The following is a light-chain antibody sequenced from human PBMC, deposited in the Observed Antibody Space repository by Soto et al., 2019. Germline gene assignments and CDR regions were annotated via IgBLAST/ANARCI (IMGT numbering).Light chain of an antibody. CDR3: QQYAHSPIT. J-gene: IGKJ5*01. Sequence: EIVLTQSPGTLSLSPGERATLSCRASQSVTKNYLAWYQQKPGQTPRLLIYDASNRATGIPDRLSGSGSGTDFTLTITGLEPEDFGVYCCQQYAHSPITFGQGTRLEI. CDR2: DAS. V-gene: IGKV3-20*01. CDR1: QSVTKNY.